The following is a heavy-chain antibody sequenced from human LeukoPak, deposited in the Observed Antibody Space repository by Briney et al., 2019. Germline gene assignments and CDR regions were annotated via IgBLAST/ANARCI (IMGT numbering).Heavy chain of an antibody. V-gene: IGHV1-2*02. Sequence: ASVKVSCKASAYTFTGYFIHWVRQPPGQGLEWMGWINPDSGGTFYEQKFQGRVTMTRDTSISTAYMELSRLRSDDSAVYFCARVRSIAAAGQEFDYWGQGTLVTVSS. CDR1: AYTFTGYF. CDR2: INPDSGGT. D-gene: IGHD6-13*01. J-gene: IGHJ4*02. CDR3: ARVRSIAAAGQEFDY.